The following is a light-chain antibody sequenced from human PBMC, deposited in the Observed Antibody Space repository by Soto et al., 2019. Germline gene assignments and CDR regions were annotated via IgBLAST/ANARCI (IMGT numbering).Light chain of an antibody. J-gene: IGLJ2*01. CDR3: CSYAGSCLV. Sequence: QSVLTQPRSVSGSPGQSVTISCTGASGDIGGYNYVSWYQHHPGKAPKLIIFDVNKRPSGVPDRFSGSKSGNTASLTISGLQPEDEADYYCCSYAGSCLVFGGGTKLTVL. CDR1: SGDIGGYNY. CDR2: DVN. V-gene: IGLV2-11*01.